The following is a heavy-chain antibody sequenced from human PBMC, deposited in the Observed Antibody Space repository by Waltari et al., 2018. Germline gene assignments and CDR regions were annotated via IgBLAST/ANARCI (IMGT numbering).Heavy chain of an antibody. CDR2: IKQDGSDK. J-gene: IGHJ5*02. D-gene: IGHD3-22*01. CDR3: TRKKYYYDTSELGWFDP. V-gene: IGHV3-7*03. Sequence: EVKLVESGGGLVQPGGSLRLSRAASGFTFSNYCMSWVRQAPGKGLEWVANIKQDGSDKYYVDAVKGRFTISRDNAKSSLYLQMNSLRAEDTAIYYCTRKKYYYDTSELGWFDPWGQGTLVTVSS. CDR1: GFTFSNYC.